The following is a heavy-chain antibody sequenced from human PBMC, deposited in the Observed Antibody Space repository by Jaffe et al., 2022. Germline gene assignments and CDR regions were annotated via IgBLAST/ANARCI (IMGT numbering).Heavy chain of an antibody. V-gene: IGHV4-30-2*01. Sequence: QLQLQESGSGLVKPSQTLSLTCAVSGGSISSGGYSWSWIRQPPGKGLEWIGYIYHSGSTYYNPSLKSRVTISVDRSKNQFSLKLSSVTAADTAVYYCARWGAIAARHVEKAIVWGQGTLVTVSS. D-gene: IGHD6-6*01. J-gene: IGHJ4*02. CDR3: ARWGAIAARHVEKAIV. CDR2: IYHSGST. CDR1: GGSISSGGYS.